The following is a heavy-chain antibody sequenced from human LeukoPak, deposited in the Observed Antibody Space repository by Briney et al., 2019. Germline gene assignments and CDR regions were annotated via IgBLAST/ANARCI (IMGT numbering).Heavy chain of an antibody. Sequence: GGSLRLSCAASGFDFSSRIMSWVRQAPGEGLEWVSSISSSGDSTYYRDSVKGRVTISRDNSKNTLYLQMSSRRVEDTAAYYCAHXTGFDYXGQGSLVTVSS. D-gene: IGHD3-9*01. CDR3: AHXTGFDY. CDR1: GFDFSSRI. CDR2: ISSSGDST. V-gene: IGHV3-23*01. J-gene: IGHJ4*02.